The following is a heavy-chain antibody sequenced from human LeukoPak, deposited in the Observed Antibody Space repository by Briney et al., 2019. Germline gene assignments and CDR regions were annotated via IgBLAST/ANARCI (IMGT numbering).Heavy chain of an antibody. Sequence: SETLSLTCAVSGGSISSGGYRWTWIRQYPGKGLEWIGYINYSGSTYYNPSLKSRVIISVDTSKNQFSLNLNSVTAADTAVYYCARDEYYYDSRGYSYYFDYWGQGTLVTVSS. D-gene: IGHD3-22*01. V-gene: IGHV4-31*11. J-gene: IGHJ4*02. CDR1: GGSISSGGYR. CDR2: INYSGST. CDR3: ARDEYYYDSRGYSYYFDY.